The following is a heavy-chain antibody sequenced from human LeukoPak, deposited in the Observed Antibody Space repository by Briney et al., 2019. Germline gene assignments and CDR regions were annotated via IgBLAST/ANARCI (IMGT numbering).Heavy chain of an antibody. CDR2: IRYDGSNK. V-gene: IGHV3-30*02. CDR3: AKDLEQWLVPNYFDY. CDR1: GFTFSSYG. J-gene: IGHJ4*02. Sequence: HTGGSLRLSCAASGFTFSSYGMHWVRQAPGKGLEWVAFIRYDGSNKYSADSVKGRFTISRDNSKNTLYLQMNSLRAEDTAVYYCAKDLEQWLVPNYFDYWGQGTLVTVSS. D-gene: IGHD6-19*01.